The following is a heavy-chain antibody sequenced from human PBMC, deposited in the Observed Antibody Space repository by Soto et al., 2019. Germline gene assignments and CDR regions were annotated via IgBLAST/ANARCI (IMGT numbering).Heavy chain of an antibody. CDR1: GFTFDDYA. D-gene: IGHD4-17*01. Sequence: GGSLRLSCAASGFTFDDYAMHWVRQAPGKGLEWVSGISWNSGSIGYADSVKDRFTISRDNAKNSLYLQMNSLRAEDTALYYCAKGALYGDYTYDYFDYWGQGTLVTVSS. J-gene: IGHJ4*02. CDR2: ISWNSGSI. CDR3: AKGALYGDYTYDYFDY. V-gene: IGHV3-9*01.